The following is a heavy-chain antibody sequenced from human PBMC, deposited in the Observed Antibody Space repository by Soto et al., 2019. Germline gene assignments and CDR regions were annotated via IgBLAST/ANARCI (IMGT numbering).Heavy chain of an antibody. D-gene: IGHD1-26*01. CDR1: GFTFSSYG. CDR2: IWYDGSNK. Sequence: QVQLVESGGGVVQPGRSLRLSCAASGFTFSSYGMHWVRQAPGKGLEWVAVIWYDGSNKYYADSVKGRFTISRDNSKNTLYLQMNSLRAEDTAVYYCARDLGGGTGPFDYWGQGTLVTVSS. V-gene: IGHV3-33*01. J-gene: IGHJ4*02. CDR3: ARDLGGGTGPFDY.